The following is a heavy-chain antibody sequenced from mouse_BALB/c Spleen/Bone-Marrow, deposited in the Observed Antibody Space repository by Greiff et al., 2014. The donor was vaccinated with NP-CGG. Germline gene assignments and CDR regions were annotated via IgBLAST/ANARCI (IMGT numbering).Heavy chain of an antibody. CDR3: ARDRYYDYYFDY. Sequence: QVQLKESGPGLVAPSQSLSITCTVSGFPLTNYGVHWVRQPPGKGLGWLGVIWAGGSTNYNSALMSRLSITKDNSKSQVFLKMNSLQTDDTAMYYCARDRYYDYYFDYWGQGTTLTVSS. V-gene: IGHV2-9*02. J-gene: IGHJ2*01. CDR2: IWAGGST. D-gene: IGHD2-4*01. CDR1: GFPLTNYG.